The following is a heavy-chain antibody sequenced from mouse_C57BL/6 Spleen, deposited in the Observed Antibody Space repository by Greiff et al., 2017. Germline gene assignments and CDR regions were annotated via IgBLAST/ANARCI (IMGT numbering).Heavy chain of an antibody. V-gene: IGHV1-50*01. J-gene: IGHJ4*01. CDR3: ARYDYDGGGYAMDY. Sequence: VQLQQPGAELVKPGASVKLSCKASGYTFTSYWMQWVKQRPGQGLEWIGEIDPSDSYTNYNQKFKGKATLTVDTSSSPAYMQLSSLTSEDSAVYYCARYDYDGGGYAMDYWGQGTSVTVSS. CDR1: GYTFTSYW. CDR2: IDPSDSYT. D-gene: IGHD2-4*01.